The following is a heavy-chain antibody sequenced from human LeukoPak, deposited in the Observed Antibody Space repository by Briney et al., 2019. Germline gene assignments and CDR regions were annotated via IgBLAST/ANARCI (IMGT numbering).Heavy chain of an antibody. D-gene: IGHD2-21*02. Sequence: PSVKVSCKASGGTFSSYAISWVRQAPGQGLEWMGGIIPIFGTANYAQKFQGRVTITADESTSTAYMELSSLRSEDTAVYYCARDGAYCGGDCYSSSGYAFDTWGQGTMVTVSS. V-gene: IGHV1-69*13. CDR1: GGTFSSYA. CDR3: ARDGAYCGGDCYSSSGYAFDT. CDR2: IIPIFGTA. J-gene: IGHJ3*02.